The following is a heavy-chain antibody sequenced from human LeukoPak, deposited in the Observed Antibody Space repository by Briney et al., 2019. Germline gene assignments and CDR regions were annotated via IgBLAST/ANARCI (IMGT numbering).Heavy chain of an antibody. CDR1: GYTLTELS. D-gene: IGHD2-8*01. Sequence: ASVKVSCKVSGYTLTELSMHWVRQAPGKGLEWMGGFDPEDGETIYAQKFQGRVAMTEDTSTDTAYMELSSLRSEDTAVYYCATGGLMVYAAFDYWGQGTLVTVSS. J-gene: IGHJ4*02. CDR3: ATGGLMVYAAFDY. V-gene: IGHV1-24*01. CDR2: FDPEDGET.